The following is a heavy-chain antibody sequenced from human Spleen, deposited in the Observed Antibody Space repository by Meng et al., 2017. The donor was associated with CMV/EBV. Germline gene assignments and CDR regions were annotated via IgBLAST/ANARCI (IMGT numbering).Heavy chain of an antibody. CDR1: GGTFNIYA. D-gene: IGHD6-6*01. V-gene: IGHV1-69*05. J-gene: IGHJ6*02. CDR3: ARSSSSSYSYYGMDV. Sequence: SVKVSCKASGGTFNIYAVSWVRQAPGQGLEWMGGIIPIFGPAKYAQKFQGSVTIITDETTTTAYMEVSSLRSDDTAVYYCARSSSSSYSYYGMDVWGQGTTVTVSS. CDR2: IIPIFGPA.